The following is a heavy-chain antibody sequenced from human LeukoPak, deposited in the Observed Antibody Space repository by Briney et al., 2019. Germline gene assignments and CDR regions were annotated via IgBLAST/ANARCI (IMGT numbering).Heavy chain of an antibody. Sequence: GGSLRLSCAASGFTFSDYHMSWIRQVPGKGLEWVSYISSSGGTISYADSVKGRFTISRDNAKNSLYLQMNSLRAEDTAVYYCAREGGPAAIGGGYYFDYWGQGTLVTVSS. J-gene: IGHJ4*02. CDR1: GFTFSDYH. CDR2: ISSSGGTI. D-gene: IGHD2-2*02. V-gene: IGHV3-11*01. CDR3: AREGGPAAIGGGYYFDY.